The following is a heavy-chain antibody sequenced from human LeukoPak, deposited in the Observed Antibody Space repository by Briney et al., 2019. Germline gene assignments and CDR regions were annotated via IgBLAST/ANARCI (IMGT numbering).Heavy chain of an antibody. CDR3: ARGTVTGPSDAFDI. D-gene: IGHD4-17*01. V-gene: IGHV4-34*01. CDR1: GGSFSGYY. J-gene: IGHJ3*02. CDR2: INHSGST. Sequence: PSETLSLTCAVYGGSFSGYYWSWIRQPPGKGLEWIGEINHSGSTNYNPSLKSRVTISVDTSKNQFSLKLSSVTAADTAVYYCARGTVTGPSDAFDIWGQGTMVTVSS.